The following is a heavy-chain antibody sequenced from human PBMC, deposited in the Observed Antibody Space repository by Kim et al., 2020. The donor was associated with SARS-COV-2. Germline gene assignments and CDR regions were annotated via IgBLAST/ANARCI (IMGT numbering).Heavy chain of an antibody. CDR2: INDAGTST. Sequence: GGSLRLSCAASGFTFTTYWMHWVRQAPGKGLLWLSRINDAGTSTSYAKSVQGRFTTSRDNAQNTLYLQMNSLRAEDTAVYYCVTDRGFVYHDWYFDSWGRGTLVTVSS. CDR3: VTDRGFVYHDWYFDS. J-gene: IGHJ2*01. CDR1: GFTFTTYW. D-gene: IGHD3-10*01. V-gene: IGHV3-74*01.